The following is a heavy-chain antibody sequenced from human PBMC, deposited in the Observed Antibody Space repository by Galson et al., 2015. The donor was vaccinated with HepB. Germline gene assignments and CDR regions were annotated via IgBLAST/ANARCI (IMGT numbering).Heavy chain of an antibody. CDR1: GASISISTFY. CDR2: VHSRGVT. V-gene: IGHV4-39*01. Sequence: ETLSLTCSVSGASISISTFYWVRIRQTPVKGLEWIGNVHSRGVTYYNPSLNNRVTVSGDTAKNQFSLRVRSVTAADTAVYYCVRALGGSYFYGMDVWGQGTTVIVSS. J-gene: IGHJ6*02. CDR3: VRALGGSYFYGMDV.